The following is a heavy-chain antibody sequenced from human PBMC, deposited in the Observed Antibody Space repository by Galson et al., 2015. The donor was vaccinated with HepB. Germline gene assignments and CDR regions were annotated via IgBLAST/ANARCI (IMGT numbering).Heavy chain of an antibody. J-gene: IGHJ4*02. CDR3: TRLGWEELFDY. CDR1: GFTFSGSA. D-gene: IGHD3-10*01. Sequence: SLRLPCAASGFTFSGSAMHWVRQASGKGLEWVGRIRSKANSYATAYAASVKGRFTISRDDSKNTAYLQMNSLKTEDTAVYYCTRLGWEELFDYWGQGTLVTVSS. V-gene: IGHV3-73*01. CDR2: IRSKANSYAT.